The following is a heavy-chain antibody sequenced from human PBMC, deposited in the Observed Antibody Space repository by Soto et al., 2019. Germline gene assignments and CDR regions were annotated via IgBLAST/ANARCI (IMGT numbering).Heavy chain of an antibody. V-gene: IGHV3-74*01. J-gene: IGHJ4*02. CDR2: INSDGSTI. Sequence: GGSLRLSCAASGFTFSSYWLHWVRQAPGKGLVWVSHINSDGSTISYADSVKGRFTISRDNAKNTLYLQMNSLRAEDTAVYYCASILYKRSWSRWGLGTLVNVS. CDR3: ASILYKRSWSR. D-gene: IGHD6-13*01. CDR1: GFTFSSYW.